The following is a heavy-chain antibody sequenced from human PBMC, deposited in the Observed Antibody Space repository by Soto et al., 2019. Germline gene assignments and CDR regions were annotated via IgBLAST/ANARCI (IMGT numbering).Heavy chain of an antibody. D-gene: IGHD3-3*01. V-gene: IGHV3-74*01. CDR3: ARAGYYDFWSGYHYGMDV. CDR2: INSDGSST. Sequence: PGGSLRLSCAASGFTFSSYWMHWVRQAPGKGLVWVSRINSDGSSTNYADSVKGRFTISRDNAKNTLYLQMNSLRAEDTAVYYCARAGYYDFWSGYHYGMDVWGQGTTVTVSS. J-gene: IGHJ6*02. CDR1: GFTFSSYW.